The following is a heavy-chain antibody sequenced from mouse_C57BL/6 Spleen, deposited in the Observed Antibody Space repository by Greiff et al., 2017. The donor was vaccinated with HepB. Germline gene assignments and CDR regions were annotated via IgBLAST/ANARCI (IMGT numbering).Heavy chain of an antibody. V-gene: IGHV5-17*01. CDR1: GFTFSDYG. CDR3: ARRNYGNYGNFDY. Sequence: DVQLVESGGGLVKPGGSLKLSCAASGFTFSDYGMHWVRQAPEKGLEWVAYISSGSSTIYYADTVKGRFTISRDNAKNTLFLQMTSLRSEDTAMYYCARRNYGNYGNFDYWGQGTTLTVSS. J-gene: IGHJ2*01. D-gene: IGHD2-1*01. CDR2: ISSGSSTI.